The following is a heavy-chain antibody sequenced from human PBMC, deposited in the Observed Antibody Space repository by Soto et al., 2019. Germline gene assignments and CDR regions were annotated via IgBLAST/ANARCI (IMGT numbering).Heavy chain of an antibody. J-gene: IGHJ4*02. V-gene: IGHV1-24*01. D-gene: IGHD6-13*01. CDR1: RYTLTELS. CDR2: FDTEDGET. CDR3: ARDLAYSSSWYGPPPFDY. Sequence: ASVKVSCKVSRYTLTELSMHWVRQAPGKGIEWMGGFDTEDGETIYAQKFQGRVTMTEDTSTDTAYMELSSLRAEDTAVYYCARDLAYSSSWYGPPPFDYWGQGTLVTVSS.